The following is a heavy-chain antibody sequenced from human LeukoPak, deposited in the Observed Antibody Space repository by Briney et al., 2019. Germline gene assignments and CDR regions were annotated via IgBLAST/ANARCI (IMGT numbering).Heavy chain of an antibody. CDR2: IYSGGST. V-gene: IGHV3-66*01. CDR3: ARDWQRATPFDY. CDR1: GFTVSSNY. J-gene: IGHJ4*02. Sequence: GGSLRLSCAASGFTVSSNYMSWVRAAPGKGLEWVSVIYSGGSTYSADSVKGRFTITRDNSKNTLYLQMNSLRAEDTAVSYCARDWQRATPFDYGGQGTLVTVSS.